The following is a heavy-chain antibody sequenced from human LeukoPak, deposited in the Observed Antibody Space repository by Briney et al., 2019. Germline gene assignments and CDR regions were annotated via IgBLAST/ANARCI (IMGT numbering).Heavy chain of an antibody. CDR1: GYTFTGYY. CDR3: ARGGGLRYFDWSSPYYFDY. V-gene: IGHV1-2*02. J-gene: IGHJ4*02. CDR2: INPNSGGT. D-gene: IGHD3-9*01. Sequence: ASVKVSCKASGYTFTGYYMHWVRQASGQGLEWMGWINPNSGGTNYAQKFQGRVTMTRDTSISTAYMELSRLRSDDTAVYYCARGGGLRYFDWSSPYYFDYWGQGTLVTVSS.